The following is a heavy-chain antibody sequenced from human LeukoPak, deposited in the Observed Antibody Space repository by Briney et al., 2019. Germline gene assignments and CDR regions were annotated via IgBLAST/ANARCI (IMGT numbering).Heavy chain of an antibody. Sequence: ASVKVSCKASGYTFTSYGISWVRQAPGQGLEWMGWISAYNGNTNYAQKLQGRVTMTTDTSTTTAYMELRSLRSDDTAVYYCARDSYYDSSGYYHDYWGQGTLVTVSS. V-gene: IGHV1-18*01. J-gene: IGHJ4*02. CDR2: ISAYNGNT. CDR3: ARDSYYDSSGYYHDY. D-gene: IGHD3-22*01. CDR1: GYTFTSYG.